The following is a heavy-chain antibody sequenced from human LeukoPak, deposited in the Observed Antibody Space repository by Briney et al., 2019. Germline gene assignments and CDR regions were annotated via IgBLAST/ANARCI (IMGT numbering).Heavy chain of an antibody. Sequence: ASVKVSFKASGYTFTSYGISWVRQAPGQGLEWMGWISAYNGNTNYAQKLQGRVTMTTDTSTSTAYMELRSLRSDDTALYYCARDGMVRGVINRKGPRPRWFDPWGQGTLVTVSS. CDR2: ISAYNGNT. J-gene: IGHJ5*02. V-gene: IGHV1-18*04. CDR3: ARDGMVRGVINRKGPRPRWFDP. CDR1: GYTFTSYG. D-gene: IGHD3-10*01.